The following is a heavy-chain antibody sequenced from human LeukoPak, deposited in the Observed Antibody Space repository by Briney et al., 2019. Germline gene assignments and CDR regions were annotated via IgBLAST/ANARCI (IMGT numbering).Heavy chain of an antibody. Sequence: GESLKISCKGSGYSFTSYWIGWVRQMPGKGLEWMGIIYPGDSDTRYSPSFQGQVTISADKSISTAYLQWGSLKASDTAMYYCARLSRGIAVAGPQWRAFDIWGQGTMVTVSS. CDR1: GYSFTSYW. J-gene: IGHJ3*02. CDR2: IYPGDSDT. D-gene: IGHD6-19*01. V-gene: IGHV5-51*01. CDR3: ARLSRGIAVAGPQWRAFDI.